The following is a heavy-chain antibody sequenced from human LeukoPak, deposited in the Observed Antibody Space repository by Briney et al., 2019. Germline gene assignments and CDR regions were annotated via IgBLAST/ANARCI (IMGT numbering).Heavy chain of an antibody. J-gene: IGHJ5*02. Sequence: GGSLSFTCAASGFTVSGNYMRWVRQAPGKGLEWVSLIYSGGTTYYADSVKGRFTISRDNSKNTLYLQMNSLRPEDTAVYYCARDRKGPWGQRSPVTVSS. V-gene: IGHV3-53*01. D-gene: IGHD1-14*01. CDR3: ARDRKGP. CDR1: GFTVSGNY. CDR2: IYSGGTT.